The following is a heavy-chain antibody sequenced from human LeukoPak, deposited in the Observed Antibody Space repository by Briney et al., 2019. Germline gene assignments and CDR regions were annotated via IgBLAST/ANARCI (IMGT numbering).Heavy chain of an antibody. D-gene: IGHD6-6*01. CDR3: ARRGGSSSRRSPIDY. J-gene: IGHJ4*02. V-gene: IGHV3-7*01. CDR1: GFTFSSYA. CDR2: IKQDGSQR. Sequence: GGSLRLSCAASGFTFSSYAMTWVRQAPGKGPEWVANIKQDGSQRYYVDSVRGRFTISRDNAKNSLFLQMNGLRAEDTAVYYCARRGGSSSRRSPIDYWGQGTLVTVSS.